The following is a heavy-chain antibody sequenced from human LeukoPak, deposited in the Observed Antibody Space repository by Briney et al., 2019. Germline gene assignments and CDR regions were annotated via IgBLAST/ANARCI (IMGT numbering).Heavy chain of an antibody. CDR1: GYTFTSYA. D-gene: IGHD3-10*01. J-gene: IGHJ4*02. V-gene: IGHV1-3*01. CDR2: INAGNGNT. Sequence: ASVKVSCKASGYTFTSYAMHWVRQAPGQRLEWMGWINAGNGNTKYSQKFQGRVTITRDTSASTAYMELSSLRPEDTAVYYCARGRAFDYFDYWGQGTLVTVSS. CDR3: ARGRAFDYFDY.